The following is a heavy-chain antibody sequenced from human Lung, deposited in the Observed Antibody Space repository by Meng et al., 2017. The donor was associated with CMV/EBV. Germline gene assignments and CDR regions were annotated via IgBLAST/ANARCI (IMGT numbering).Heavy chain of an antibody. J-gene: IGHJ4*02. CDR1: GFTFSDYS. CDR3: ARNWGYNDGTSYYWGMFDY. V-gene: IGHV3-48*04. Sequence: GGSXKLXCAASGFTFSDYSLNWVRQAPGKGLEWISYISFSGTTMYYADSVKGRFTISRDYAKNSLYLQMNSLRAEDTAAYYCARNWGYNDGTSYYWGMFDYXGQGTLVTVSS. D-gene: IGHD3-22*01. CDR2: ISFSGTTM.